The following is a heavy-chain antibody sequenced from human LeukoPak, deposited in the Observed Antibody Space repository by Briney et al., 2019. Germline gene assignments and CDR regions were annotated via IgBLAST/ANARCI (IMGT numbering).Heavy chain of an antibody. CDR2: INHSGST. CDR3: ARGRLGSRITMVRGFDP. CDR1: GGSFSGYY. V-gene: IGHV4-34*01. J-gene: IGHJ5*02. D-gene: IGHD3-10*01. Sequence: SETLSLTCAVYGGSFSGYYGSWIRQPPGKGLEWIGEINHSGSTNYNPSLKSRVTISVDTSKNQFSLKLSSVTAADTAVYYCARGRLGSRITMVRGFDPWGQGTLVTVSS.